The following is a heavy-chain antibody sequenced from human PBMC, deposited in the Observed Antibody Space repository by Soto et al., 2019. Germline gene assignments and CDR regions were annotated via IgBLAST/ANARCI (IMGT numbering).Heavy chain of an antibody. CDR3: ARVHLVRTSSYYCGMDV. Sequence: GSLRLSCATSGFTFSNYRMNWVREAPGKGLEWVASISGSGKDTFYRDSVKGQFTISRDNAESSLVLQMNSLTVDDTAVYHCARVHLVRTSSYYCGMDVWGPGTTVTVSS. CDR1: GFTFSNYR. D-gene: IGHD6-6*01. J-gene: IGHJ6*02. CDR2: ISGSGKDT. V-gene: IGHV3-21*06.